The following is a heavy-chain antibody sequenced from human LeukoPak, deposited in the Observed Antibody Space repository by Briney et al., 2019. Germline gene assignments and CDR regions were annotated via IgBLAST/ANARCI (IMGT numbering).Heavy chain of an antibody. J-gene: IGHJ4*02. Sequence: GGSLRLSCVASGFTFSDYAMNWVRQAPGKGLEWVSTFKTKYNQVYYAESVKGRFTISRDNSKNRLYLQMTSLKAEDTAVYYCATVGATERGHWGQGTLVTVSS. CDR2: FKTKYNQV. CDR1: GFTFSDYA. D-gene: IGHD1-26*01. CDR3: ATVGATERGH. V-gene: IGHV3-23*05.